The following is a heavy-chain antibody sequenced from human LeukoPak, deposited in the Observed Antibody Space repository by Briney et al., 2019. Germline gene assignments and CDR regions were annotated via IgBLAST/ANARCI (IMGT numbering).Heavy chain of an antibody. D-gene: IGHD3-10*01. CDR2: ISYDGSNK. Sequence: WGSLTLSCAASGFTIGSYAMHWVRQAPGKGLEWMAVISYDGSNKYYADSVKGRFTISRDNSKNTRYLQMNSLRAEDTAVYYCARVVLDYRGSVYVDYGGQGTVVTVSS. CDR3: ARVVLDYRGSVYVDY. J-gene: IGHJ4*02. V-gene: IGHV3-30*04. CDR1: GFTIGSYA.